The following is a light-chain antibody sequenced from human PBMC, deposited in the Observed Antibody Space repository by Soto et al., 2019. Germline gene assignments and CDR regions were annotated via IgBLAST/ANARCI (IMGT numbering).Light chain of an antibody. Sequence: QSVLTQPRSVSGSPGQSVTISCTGTSSDVGRYDYVSWYQQYPGEAPKLIIYDVTERPSGVPDRFSGSKSGNTASLTISGLRAEDEAAYSCCASYLTTSPLEVFGTGTKVTVL. CDR2: DVT. CDR3: CASYLTTSPLEV. CDR1: SSDVGRYDY. J-gene: IGLJ1*01. V-gene: IGLV2-11*01.